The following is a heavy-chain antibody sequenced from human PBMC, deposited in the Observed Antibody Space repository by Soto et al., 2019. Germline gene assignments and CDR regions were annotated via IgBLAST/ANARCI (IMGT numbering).Heavy chain of an antibody. V-gene: IGHV3-33*01. J-gene: IGHJ5*02. D-gene: IGHD1-26*01. Sequence: PGGSLRLSCAASGLPFSASGMHWVRQAPGKGLEWVAMIWSGGSKEYYADSVKGRFTITRDNSKNMIFLQMDSLRAEDTAVYYCARDKGTTCLDTWGQGNMVTVSS. CDR1: GLPFSASG. CDR2: IWSGGSKE. CDR3: ARDKGTTCLDT.